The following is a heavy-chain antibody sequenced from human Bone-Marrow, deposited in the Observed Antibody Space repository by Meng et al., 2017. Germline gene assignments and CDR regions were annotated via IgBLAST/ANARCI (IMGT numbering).Heavy chain of an antibody. CDR1: GFTFSNFA. D-gene: IGHD5-18*01. J-gene: IGHJ4*02. V-gene: IGHV3-30*01. Sequence: GESVKISCAASGFTFSNFAMHWVRQPPGKGLEWVALISYDSSNIYYADSVKGRFTISRDNSKNTLYLQVNSLRPEDTAVYYCAGETEGVRTAMVGYWGQGTLVTVSS. CDR2: ISYDSSNI. CDR3: AGETEGVRTAMVGY.